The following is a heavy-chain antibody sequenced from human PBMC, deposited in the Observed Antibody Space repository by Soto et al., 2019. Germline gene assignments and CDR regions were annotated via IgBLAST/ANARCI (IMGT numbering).Heavy chain of an antibody. CDR3: ARGDIVVVVAATRVKYYYYDGMGV. V-gene: IGHV1-69*01. D-gene: IGHD2-15*01. J-gene: IGHJ6*02. Sequence: QVQLVQSGAEVKKPGSSVKVSCKASGGTFSSYAISWVRQAPGQGLEWMGGIIPIFGTANYAQKFQGRVTITADESTSTDYMELSSLRSEDTAVDYCARGDIVVVVAATRVKYYYYDGMGVLGQGTTVTVSS. CDR1: GGTFSSYA. CDR2: IIPIFGTA.